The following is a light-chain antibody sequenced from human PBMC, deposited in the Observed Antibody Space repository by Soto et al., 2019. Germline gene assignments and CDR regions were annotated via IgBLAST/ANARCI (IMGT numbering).Light chain of an antibody. J-gene: IGKJ1*01. CDR2: GAS. Sequence: EIVLTQSPGTLSLSPGERATLSCRASQSVSSTYLIWYQQKPGQAPRLLIYGASSRATGVPARFSGGGSGTEFTLTISSLQSEDFAVYYCQQYNNWPPWTFGQGTKVDIK. V-gene: IGKV3D-15*01. CDR3: QQYNNWPPWT. CDR1: QSVSSTY.